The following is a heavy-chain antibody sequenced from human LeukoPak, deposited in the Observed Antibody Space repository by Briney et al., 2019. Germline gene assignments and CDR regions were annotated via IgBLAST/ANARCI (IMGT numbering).Heavy chain of an antibody. CDR1: GFTFDDYA. CDR2: ISWNSGTI. CDR3: ARDLMGSVEMATSFDY. D-gene: IGHD5-24*01. J-gene: IGHJ4*02. V-gene: IGHV3-9*01. Sequence: TGGSLRLSCAASGFTFDDYAMHWVRQAPGKGLEWVSGISWNSGTIGYADSVKGRFTISRDNAKNSLYLQMNSLRAEDTAVYYCARDLMGSVEMATSFDYWGQGTLVTVSS.